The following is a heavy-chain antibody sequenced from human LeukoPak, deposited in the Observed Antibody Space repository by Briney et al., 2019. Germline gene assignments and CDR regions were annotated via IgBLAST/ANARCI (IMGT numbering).Heavy chain of an antibody. Sequence: PGGSLRLSCAASGFTFSSYAMSWVRQAPGKGLGWVSAISGSGGSTYYADSVKGRFTISRDNSKNTLYLQMNSLRAEDTAVYYCAKDQDIVVVPAAIGYWGQGTLVTVSS. CDR2: ISGSGGST. D-gene: IGHD2-2*01. CDR1: GFTFSSYA. V-gene: IGHV3-23*01. J-gene: IGHJ4*02. CDR3: AKDQDIVVVPAAIGY.